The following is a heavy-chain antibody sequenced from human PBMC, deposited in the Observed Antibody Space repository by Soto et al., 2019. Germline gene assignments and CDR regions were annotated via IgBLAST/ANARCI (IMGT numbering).Heavy chain of an antibody. J-gene: IGHJ5*02. CDR1: GYTFTSYA. V-gene: IGHV1-3*01. CDR3: AWGYCSSTSCYEWFDP. D-gene: IGHD2-2*01. Sequence: ASVKVSCKASGYTFTSYAMHWVRQAPGQRLEWMGWINAGNGNTKYSQKFQGRVTITRDTSASTAYMELSSLRSEDTAVYYCAWGYCSSTSCYEWFDPWGQGTLVTVSS. CDR2: INAGNGNT.